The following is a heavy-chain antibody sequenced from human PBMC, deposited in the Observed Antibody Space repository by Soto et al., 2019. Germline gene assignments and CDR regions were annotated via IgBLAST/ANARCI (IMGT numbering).Heavy chain of an antibody. V-gene: IGHV3-9*01. CDR2: ISWNSGSI. CDR1: GFTFDDYA. J-gene: IGHJ3*02. Sequence: GRSLRLSCAASGFTFDDYAMHWVRQAPGKGLEWVSGISWNSGSIGYADSVKGRFTISRDNAKNSLYLQMNSLRAEDTALYYCAKDYGYCSGGSCYSVVFHAFDIWGQGTMVTVSS. CDR3: AKDYGYCSGGSCYSVVFHAFDI. D-gene: IGHD2-15*01.